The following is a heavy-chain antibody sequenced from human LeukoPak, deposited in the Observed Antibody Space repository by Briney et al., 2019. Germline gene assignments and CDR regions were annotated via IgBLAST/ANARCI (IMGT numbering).Heavy chain of an antibody. Sequence: SETLSLTCTVSGGSISIYYWSWIRQPPGKGLEGMGYIYYSGSTIYNPSLGSRVTLPVDTSKNQVSLKLSSVTAADAAVYYCEREAGDGYNSFFDYWGQGTLVTVSS. CDR1: GGSISIYY. CDR2: IYYSGST. V-gene: IGHV4-59*01. J-gene: IGHJ4*02. CDR3: EREAGDGYNSFFDY. D-gene: IGHD5-24*01.